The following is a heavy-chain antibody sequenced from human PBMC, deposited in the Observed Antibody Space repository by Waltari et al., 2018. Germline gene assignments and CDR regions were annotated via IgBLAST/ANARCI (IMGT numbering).Heavy chain of an antibody. CDR1: GFTFCSHF. J-gene: IGHJ4*02. V-gene: IGHV3-53*01. Sequence: EVQLVESGGGEIQRGGYLRLTWGASGFTFCSHFMSWVRQAPGKGLEWVSINYNDGTTYYGDSVKGRFTIYRDNSKSTMYLQMNTLRTEDTAVYYCATGRYRFFDYWGQGTLVTVSS. D-gene: IGHD1-26*01. CDR2: NYNDGTT. CDR3: ATGRYRFFDY.